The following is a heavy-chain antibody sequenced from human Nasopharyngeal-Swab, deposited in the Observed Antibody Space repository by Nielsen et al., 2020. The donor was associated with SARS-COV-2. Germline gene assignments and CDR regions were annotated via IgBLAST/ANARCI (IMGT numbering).Heavy chain of an antibody. V-gene: IGHV4-34*01. Sequence: SETLSLTCAVYGGSFSGYYWSWIRQPPGKGLKWIGEINHSGSTNYNPSLKSRVTISVDTSKNQFSLKLSSVTAADTAVYYCARAHVLVVAATLVWDYYYYMDVWGKGTTVTVSS. CDR3: ARAHVLVVAATLVWDYYYYMDV. CDR2: INHSGST. J-gene: IGHJ6*03. D-gene: IGHD2-15*01. CDR1: GGSFSGYY.